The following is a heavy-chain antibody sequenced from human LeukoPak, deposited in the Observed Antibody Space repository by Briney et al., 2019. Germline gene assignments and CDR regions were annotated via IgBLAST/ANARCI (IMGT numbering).Heavy chain of an antibody. V-gene: IGHV4-30-4*01. Sequence: TLSLTCTVSGGSISSGDYYWIWIRQPPGKGPEWIGYIYYSGRTYYNPSLKSRVTISGDTSKNQFSLKVNSVTAADTAVYYCARGSWSSSIDYWGQGTPVTVSS. CDR2: IYYSGRT. J-gene: IGHJ4*02. CDR1: GGSISSGDYY. D-gene: IGHD6-6*01. CDR3: ARGSWSSSIDY.